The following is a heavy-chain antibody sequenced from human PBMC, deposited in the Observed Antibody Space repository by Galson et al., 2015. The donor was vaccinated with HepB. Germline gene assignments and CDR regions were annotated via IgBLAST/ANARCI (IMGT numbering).Heavy chain of an antibody. Sequence: LTCTVSGGSISSYYWSWIRQPPGKGLEWIGYIYYSGSTSYNPSLKSRVTISVDTSKKQFSLKLSSVTAADTAVYYCARGSGTTVSGDFDYWGQGTLVTVSS. CDR3: ARGSGTTVSGDFDY. J-gene: IGHJ4*02. D-gene: IGHD4-17*01. V-gene: IGHV4-59*01. CDR2: IYYSGST. CDR1: GGSISSYY.